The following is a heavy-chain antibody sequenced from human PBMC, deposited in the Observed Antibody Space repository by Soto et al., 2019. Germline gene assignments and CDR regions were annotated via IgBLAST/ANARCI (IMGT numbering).Heavy chain of an antibody. CDR3: ARGDPQWLVPDY. Sequence: SVKVSCRASGGPYSSYAISWLRQAPGQGLEWMGGIIPIFGTAIYAQKLQGRVTITANESTSTAYMELSSLRSEDTAVYYCARGDPQWLVPDYWGQGTLVTASS. CDR1: GGPYSSYA. CDR2: IIPIFGTA. D-gene: IGHD6-19*01. V-gene: IGHV1-69*13. J-gene: IGHJ4*02.